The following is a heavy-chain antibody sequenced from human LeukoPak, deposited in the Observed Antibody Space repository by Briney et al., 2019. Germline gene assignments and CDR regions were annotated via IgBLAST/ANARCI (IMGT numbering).Heavy chain of an antibody. CDR2: IYYSGST. Sequence: GSLRLSCAASGFTFRNYWMSWIRQPPGKGLEWIGYIYYSGSTNYNPSLKSRVTISVDTSKNQFSLKLSCVTAADTAVYYCARVAADAPDYWGQGTLVTVSS. D-gene: IGHD5-24*01. CDR3: ARVAADAPDY. CDR1: GFTFRNYW. J-gene: IGHJ4*02. V-gene: IGHV4-59*01.